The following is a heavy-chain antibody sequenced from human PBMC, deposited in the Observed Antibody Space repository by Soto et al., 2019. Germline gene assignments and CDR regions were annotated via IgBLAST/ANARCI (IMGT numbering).Heavy chain of an antibody. J-gene: IGHJ4*02. CDR3: AKDSSGWDIYDY. V-gene: IGHV3-23*01. D-gene: IGHD6-19*01. CDR2: ISGSGGST. Sequence: GGSLRLSCAASGFTFSSYAMSWIRLAPGKGLEWVSAISGSGGSTYYADSVKGRFTISRDNSKNTLYLQMNSLRAEDTAVYYCAKDSSGWDIYDYWGQGTLVTVSS. CDR1: GFTFSSYA.